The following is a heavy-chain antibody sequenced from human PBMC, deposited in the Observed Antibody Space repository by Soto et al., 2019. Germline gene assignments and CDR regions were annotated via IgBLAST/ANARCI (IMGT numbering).Heavy chain of an antibody. D-gene: IGHD4-17*01. CDR1: GFTFSSYW. J-gene: IGHJ4*02. V-gene: IGHV3-7*01. Sequence: GGSLRLSCAASGFTFSSYWMSWVRQAPGKGLEWVANIKQDGSEKYYVDSVKGRFTISRDNAKNSLYLQMNSLRAEDTAVYYCARGHPYSTVTRIRPLDYWGQGTLVTVSS. CDR2: IKQDGSEK. CDR3: ARGHPYSTVTRIRPLDY.